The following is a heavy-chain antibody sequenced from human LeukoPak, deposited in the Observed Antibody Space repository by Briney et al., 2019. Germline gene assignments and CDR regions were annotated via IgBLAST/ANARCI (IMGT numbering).Heavy chain of an antibody. CDR3: ARGQAVAGVYYFDY. J-gene: IGHJ4*02. V-gene: IGHV3-33*01. Sequence: GGSLRLPCAASAFTFSSYGMHWVRQAPGKGLEWVAVIWYDGSDKYYADSVKGRFTISRDNCKNTLYLQMNSLRAEDTAVYYCARGQAVAGVYYFDYWGQGTLVTVSS. CDR1: AFTFSSYG. D-gene: IGHD6-19*01. CDR2: IWYDGSDK.